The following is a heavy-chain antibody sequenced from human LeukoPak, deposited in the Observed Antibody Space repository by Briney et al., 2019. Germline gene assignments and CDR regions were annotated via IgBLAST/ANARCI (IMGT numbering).Heavy chain of an antibody. D-gene: IGHD1-26*01. J-gene: IGHJ6*03. Sequence: PGGSLRLSCAASGSTFSSYSMNWVRQAPGKGLEWVSSISSSSSYIYYADSVKGRFTISRDNAKNSLYLQMNSLRAEDTAVYYCARALSYSYYYYYMDVWGKGTTVTVSS. CDR1: GSTFSSYS. V-gene: IGHV3-21*01. CDR2: ISSSSSYI. CDR3: ARALSYSYYYYYMDV.